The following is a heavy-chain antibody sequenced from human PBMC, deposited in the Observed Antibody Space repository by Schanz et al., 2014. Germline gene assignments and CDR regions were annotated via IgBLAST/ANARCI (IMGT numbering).Heavy chain of an antibody. CDR1: GGSISSGGYT. CDR3: ARAAGPVDY. J-gene: IGHJ4*02. D-gene: IGHD6-13*01. V-gene: IGHV4-30-4*07. CDR2: IYYSGST. Sequence: QVQLQESGPGLVKPSQTLSLTCAVSGGSISSGGYTWSWIRQPPGKGLEWIGYIYYSGSTYYNPSLKSRVTISVDTSKNQFSLMRGSVTAADTAVYYCARAAGPVDYWGQGIQVTVSP.